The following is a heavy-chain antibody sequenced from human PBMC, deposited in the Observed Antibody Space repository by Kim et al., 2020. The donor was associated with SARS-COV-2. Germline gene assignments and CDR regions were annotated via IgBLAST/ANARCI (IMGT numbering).Heavy chain of an antibody. V-gene: IGHV1-46*01. CDR2: INPNGGST. CDR3: ARRLYSYYGMDV. J-gene: IGHJ6*02. Sequence: ASVKVSCKASGYDFTKYYMHWVRQAPGQGLEYMGIINPNGGSTSYPQKFQGRVSMTRDTSTSTVYMELSSLRSEDTAVYYCARRLYSYYGMDVWGQGTTVTVSS. CDR1: GYDFTKYY.